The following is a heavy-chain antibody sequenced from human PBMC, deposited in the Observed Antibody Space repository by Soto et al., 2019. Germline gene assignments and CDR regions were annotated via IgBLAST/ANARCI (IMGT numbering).Heavy chain of an antibody. Sequence: PGESLKISCKGSGYSFTSYWIGWVRQMPGKGLEWMGIIYPGDSDTRYSPSFQGQVTISADKSISTAYLQWSSLKASDTAMYYCATTLGHPLLVGATTDPFDYWGQGTLVTVSS. CDR3: ATTLGHPLLVGATTDPFDY. D-gene: IGHD1-26*01. V-gene: IGHV5-51*01. CDR1: GYSFTSYW. J-gene: IGHJ4*02. CDR2: IYPGDSDT.